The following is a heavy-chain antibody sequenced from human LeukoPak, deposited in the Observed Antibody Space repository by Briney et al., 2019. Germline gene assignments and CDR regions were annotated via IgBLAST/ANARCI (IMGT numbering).Heavy chain of an antibody. CDR2: ISSRGGTI. V-gene: IGHV3-48*03. Sequence: GGSLRLSCAASGFTFNNYEMNWVRQAPGKGLEWISYISSRGGTIYHADSVKGRFTISRGNAKNSLYLQMNSLRAEDTAVYYCVRETSTVRYDYWGQGTLVTVSS. CDR3: VRETSTVRYDY. CDR1: GFTFNNYE. D-gene: IGHD4-11*01. J-gene: IGHJ4*02.